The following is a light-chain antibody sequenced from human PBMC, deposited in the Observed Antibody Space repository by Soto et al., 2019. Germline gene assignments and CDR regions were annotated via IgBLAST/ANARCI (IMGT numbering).Light chain of an antibody. Sequence: DIAMTQSPLSLSVTPGEPASFSCRSSQSLLHSNGFNFFDWYLQKPGQSPQLLIYLGSNRASGVHDRFSGSASGTDFTLKISRVEAEDVGVYYCMQALQTPYTFGQGTKLEI. CDR3: MQALQTPYT. CDR1: QSLLHSNGFNF. V-gene: IGKV2-28*01. J-gene: IGKJ2*01. CDR2: LGS.